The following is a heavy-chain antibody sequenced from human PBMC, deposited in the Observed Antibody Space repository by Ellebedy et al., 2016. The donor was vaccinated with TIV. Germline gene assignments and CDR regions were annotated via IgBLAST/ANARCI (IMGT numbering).Heavy chain of an antibody. J-gene: IGHJ4*02. CDR1: GFTFSAYP. CDR2: ITYDGRNA. V-gene: IGHV3-30*04. Sequence: GGSLRLXXVASGFTFSAYPMHWVRQAPGKGLEWVALITYDGRNAEYADSVKGRFTISRDNAKNSLYLQMNSLRAEDTAVYYCASIFEYWGQGTLVTVSS. CDR3: ASIFEY.